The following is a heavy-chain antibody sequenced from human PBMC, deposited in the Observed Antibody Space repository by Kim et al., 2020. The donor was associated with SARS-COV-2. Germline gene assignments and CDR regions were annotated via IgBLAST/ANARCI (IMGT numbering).Heavy chain of an antibody. CDR2: INHSGST. V-gene: IGHV4-34*01. CDR3: ARGRSYGYAGWFDP. CDR1: GGSFSGYY. J-gene: IGHJ5*02. Sequence: SETLSLTCAVYGGSFSGYYWSWIRQPPGKGLEWIGEINHSGSTNYNPSLKSRVTISVDTSKNQFSLKLSSVTAADTAVYYCARGRSYGYAGWFDPWGQGTLVTVSS. D-gene: IGHD5-18*01.